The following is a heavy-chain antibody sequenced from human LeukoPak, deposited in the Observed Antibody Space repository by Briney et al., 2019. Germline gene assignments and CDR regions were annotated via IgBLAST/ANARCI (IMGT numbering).Heavy chain of an antibody. CDR3: ARGAGEAYYVDFDI. CDR2: ISSSSSTI. J-gene: IGHJ3*02. CDR1: GFTFSSYE. Sequence: GGSLRLSCAASGFTFSSYEMNWVRQAPGKGLEWVSYISSSSSTIYYADSVKGRFTISRDNAKNSLYLQMNSLRAEDTAVYYCARGAGEAYYVDFDIWGQGTMVTVSS. D-gene: IGHD3-10*02. V-gene: IGHV3-48*03.